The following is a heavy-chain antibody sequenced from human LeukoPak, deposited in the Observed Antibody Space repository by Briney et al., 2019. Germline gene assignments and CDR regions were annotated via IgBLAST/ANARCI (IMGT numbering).Heavy chain of an antibody. CDR3: ARFGGVVVVAAVDY. D-gene: IGHD2-15*01. J-gene: IGHJ4*02. CDR1: GFTFSSYS. V-gene: IGHV3-48*04. Sequence: GGSLRLSCAASGFTFSSYSMNWVRQAPGKGREWVSHINSSSSTIYYADSVKRRFTISRDNAKNSLYLQMNSLRAEDAAVYYCARFGGVVVVAAVDYWGQGTLVTVSS. CDR2: INSSSSTI.